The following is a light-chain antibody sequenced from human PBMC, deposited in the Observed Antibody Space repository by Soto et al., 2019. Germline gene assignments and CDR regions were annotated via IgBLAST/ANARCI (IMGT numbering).Light chain of an antibody. CDR2: GAS. CDR1: QSVGRNY. CDR3: QQDASSPLT. Sequence: EIVLTQSPGTLSVSPGERATLSCRASQSVGRNYLAWYQQKPGQAPRLLIYGASSRATGIPDRFSGSGSGTDFNLTISRLEPEDFAVYYCQQDASSPLTFGGGTKVETK. J-gene: IGKJ4*01. V-gene: IGKV3-20*01.